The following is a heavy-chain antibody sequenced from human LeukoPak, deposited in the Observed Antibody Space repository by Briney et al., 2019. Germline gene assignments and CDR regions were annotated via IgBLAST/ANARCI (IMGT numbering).Heavy chain of an antibody. V-gene: IGHV3-15*01. Sequence: GGSLRLSCAASGFTFSNAWMSWVRQAPGKGLEWVGRIKSKTDGGTTDYAAPVKGRFTISRDDSKNTLYLQMNSLRVEDTAVYYCARDGRCGGDCYASWGQGTLVTVSS. J-gene: IGHJ4*02. D-gene: IGHD2-21*02. CDR1: GFTFSNAW. CDR3: ARDGRCGGDCYAS. CDR2: IKSKTDGGTT.